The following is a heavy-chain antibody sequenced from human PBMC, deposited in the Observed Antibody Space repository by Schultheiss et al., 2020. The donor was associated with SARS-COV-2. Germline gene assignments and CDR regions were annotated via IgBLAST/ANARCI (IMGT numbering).Heavy chain of an antibody. D-gene: IGHD5-18*01. J-gene: IGHJ5*02. CDR2: IYYSGST. Sequence: GSLRLSCAASGFTFSSYAMSWIRQPPGKGLEWIGYIYYSGSTNYNPSLKSRVTISVDTSKNQFSLKLSSVTAADTAVYYCARGRDTAMDEINWFDPWGQGALVTVSS. CDR1: GFTFSSYA. V-gene: IGHV4-59*01. CDR3: ARGRDTAMDEINWFDP.